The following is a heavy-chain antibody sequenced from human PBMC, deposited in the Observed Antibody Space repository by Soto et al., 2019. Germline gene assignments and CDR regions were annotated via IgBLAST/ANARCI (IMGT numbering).Heavy chain of an antibody. D-gene: IGHD6-19*01. CDR2: INAGNGNT. V-gene: IGHV1-3*01. CDR1: GYTFTSYA. J-gene: IGHJ5*02. CDR3: ARRDKRYSSGWYDWFDP. Sequence: GASVKVSCKASGYTFTSYAMHWVRQAPGQRLEWMGWINAGNGNTKYSQKFQGRVTMTTDTSTSTAYMELRSLRSDDTAVYYCARRDKRYSSGWYDWFDPWGQGTLVTVSS.